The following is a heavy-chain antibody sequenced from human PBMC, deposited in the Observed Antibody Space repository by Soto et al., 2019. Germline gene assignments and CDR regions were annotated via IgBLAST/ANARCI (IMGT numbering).Heavy chain of an antibody. CDR1: GFTFSSYA. CDR3: ARDQTQDGNFDY. Sequence: GGSLRLSCAASGFTFSSYAMSWVRQAPGKGLEWVAAIWYDGSNKYYADSVKGRSTISRDNSKNTLYLQMNSLRAEDTAVYYCARDQTQDGNFDYWGQGTLVTVSS. CDR2: IWYDGSNK. J-gene: IGHJ4*02. V-gene: IGHV3-33*08.